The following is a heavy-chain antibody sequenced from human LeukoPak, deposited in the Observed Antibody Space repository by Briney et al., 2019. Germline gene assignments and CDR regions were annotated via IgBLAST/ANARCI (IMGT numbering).Heavy chain of an antibody. CDR2: INPNSGGT. V-gene: IGHV1-2*02. CDR1: GYTFTGYY. Sequence: GASVKVSCKASGYTFTGYYMHWVRQAPGQGLEWMGWINPNSGGTNYAQKFQGRVTMTRDTSISTAYMELSRLRSDDTAVYYCASLYYYDSSDPFDIWGQGTMVTVPS. D-gene: IGHD3-22*01. J-gene: IGHJ3*02. CDR3: ASLYYYDSSDPFDI.